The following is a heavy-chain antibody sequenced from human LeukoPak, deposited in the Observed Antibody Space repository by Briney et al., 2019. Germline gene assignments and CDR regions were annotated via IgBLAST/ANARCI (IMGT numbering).Heavy chain of an antibody. CDR2: INPNGGGT. J-gene: IGHJ4*02. CDR3: ARDDDYGGNSADY. Sequence: ASVKVSCKASGYTFTGYYLHWVRQAPGQGLEWMGWINPNGGGTYYAQKFQGRVTMTRDTSISTAYMELSSLRSEDTAVYYCARDDDYGGNSADYWGQGTLVTVSS. D-gene: IGHD4-23*01. CDR1: GYTFTGYY. V-gene: IGHV1-2*02.